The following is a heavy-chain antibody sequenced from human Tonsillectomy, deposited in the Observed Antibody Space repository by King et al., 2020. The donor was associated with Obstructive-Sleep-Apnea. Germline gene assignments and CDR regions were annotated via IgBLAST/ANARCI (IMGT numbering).Heavy chain of an antibody. D-gene: IGHD6-19*01. V-gene: IGHV4-31*03. CDR3: ARDRAVAVDYYFDY. J-gene: IGHJ4*02. CDR1: VGSISSGGYY. CDR2: IYYSGST. Sequence: QLQEAGPGLVKPSQTLSLTCTVSVGSISSGGYYWSWIRQHPGKGLEWIGYIYYSGSTYYNPYLKMRVTISVYTSKNQFSLKLSSVTAADTAVYYCARDRAVAVDYYFDYWGQGTLVTVSS.